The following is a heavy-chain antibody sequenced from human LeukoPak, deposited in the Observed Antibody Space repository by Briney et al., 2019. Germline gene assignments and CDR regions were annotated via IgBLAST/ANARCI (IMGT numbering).Heavy chain of an antibody. D-gene: IGHD4/OR15-4a*01. J-gene: IGHJ4*02. CDR3: ARVSSMVLLDY. V-gene: IGHV4-61*08. CDR1: GGSISSGGYY. CDR2: IYYSGST. Sequence: SQTLSLICIVSGGSISSGGYYWTWIRQPPGKGLEWIGYIYYSGSTNYNPSLKSRVTISVDTSKNQFSLKLSSVTAADTAVYYCARVSSMVLLDYWGQGTLVTVSS.